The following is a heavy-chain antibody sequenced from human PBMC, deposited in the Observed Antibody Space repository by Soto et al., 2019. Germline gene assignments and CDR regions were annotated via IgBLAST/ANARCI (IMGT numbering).Heavy chain of an antibody. D-gene: IGHD3-22*01. CDR3: ARDYHYYDSSGYSDAFDI. Sequence: GGSLRLSCAASGFTFSSYWKSWVRQAPGKGLEWVANIKQDGSEKYYVDSVKGRFTISRDNAKNSLYLQMNSLRAEDTAVYYCARDYHYYDSSGYSDAFDIWGQGTMVTVSS. J-gene: IGHJ3*02. CDR2: IKQDGSEK. CDR1: GFTFSSYW. V-gene: IGHV3-7*01.